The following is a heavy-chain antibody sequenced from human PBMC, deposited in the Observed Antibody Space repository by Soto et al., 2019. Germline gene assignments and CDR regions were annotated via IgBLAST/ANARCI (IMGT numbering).Heavy chain of an antibody. CDR1: GGTFSSYT. Sequence: GASVKVSCKASGGTFSSYTISWVRQAPGQGLEWMGRIIPILGIANYAQKFQGRVTITADKSTSTAYMELSSLRSEDTAVYYCARVRGIAVAGYFDLWGRGTLVTVS. V-gene: IGHV1-69*02. J-gene: IGHJ2*01. CDR3: ARVRGIAVAGYFDL. CDR2: IIPILGIA. D-gene: IGHD6-19*01.